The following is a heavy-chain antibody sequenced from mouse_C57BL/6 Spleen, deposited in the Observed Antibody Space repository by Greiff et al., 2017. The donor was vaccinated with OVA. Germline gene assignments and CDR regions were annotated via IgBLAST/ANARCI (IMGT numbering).Heavy chain of an antibody. J-gene: IGHJ1*03. Sequence: QVQLQQPGAELVMPGASVKLSCKASGYTFTSYWMHWVKQRPGQGLEWIGEIDPSDSYTNYNQKFKGKATLTVDKSSSTAYMQLSSLTSEDSAVYYCARRDYGSGYFDVWGTGTTVTVSS. V-gene: IGHV1-69*01. CDR3: ARRDYGSGYFDV. CDR1: GYTFTSYW. D-gene: IGHD1-1*01. CDR2: IDPSDSYT.